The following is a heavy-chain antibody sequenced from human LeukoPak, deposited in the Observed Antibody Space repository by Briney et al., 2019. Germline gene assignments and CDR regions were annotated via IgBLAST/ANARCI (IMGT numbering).Heavy chain of an antibody. CDR1: GFTFSSYA. V-gene: IGHV3-30-3*01. CDR3: ARDETLTTVTTNGRVVYYYYYMDV. J-gene: IGHJ6*03. CDR2: ISYDGSNK. Sequence: GGSLRLSCAASGFTFSSYAMHWVRQAPGKGLEWVAVISYDGSNKYYADSVKGRFTISRDDSKNTLYLQMNSLRAEDTAVYYCARDETLTTVTTNGRVVYYYYYMDVWGKGTTVTVSS. D-gene: IGHD4-17*01.